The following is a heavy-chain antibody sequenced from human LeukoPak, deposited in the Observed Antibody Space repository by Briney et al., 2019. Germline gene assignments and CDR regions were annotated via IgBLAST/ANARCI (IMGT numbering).Heavy chain of an antibody. CDR1: GVSISSYY. V-gene: IGHV4-4*07. CDR3: ARSYYYGSGSRWYYYGMDV. CDR2: IYTSGST. D-gene: IGHD3-10*01. Sequence: SETLSLTCTVSGVSISSYYWSWLRQPAGKGLEWVGRIYTSGSTNYNPSLKSRVTMSVDTSKDQFSLKLSSVTAADTAVYYCARSYYYGSGSRWYYYGMDVWGQGTTVTVSS. J-gene: IGHJ6*02.